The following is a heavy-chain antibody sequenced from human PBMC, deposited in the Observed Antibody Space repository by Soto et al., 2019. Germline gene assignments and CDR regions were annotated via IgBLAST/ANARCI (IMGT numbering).Heavy chain of an antibody. CDR3: ARGVGIVVVPAAMGWGYFDY. CDR1: GGSFSGYY. J-gene: IGHJ4*02. V-gene: IGHV4-34*01. CDR2: INHSGST. D-gene: IGHD2-2*01. Sequence: QVQLQQWGAGLLKPSETLSLTCAVYGGSFSGYYWSWIRQPPGKGLEWMGAINHSGSTNYNPSLMSRDTISVDTAKNHFCLKLSSVTAADTAVYYCARGVGIVVVPAAMGWGYFDYWGQGTLVTVSS.